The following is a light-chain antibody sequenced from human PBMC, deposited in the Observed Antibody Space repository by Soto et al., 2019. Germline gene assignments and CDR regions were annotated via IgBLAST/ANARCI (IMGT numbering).Light chain of an antibody. CDR2: GAS. V-gene: IGKV3-20*01. J-gene: IGKJ4*01. CDR3: QQYDYWPVT. CDR1: QSVSSIY. Sequence: EIVLTQSPGTLSLSPGERATLSCRASQSVSSIYLAWYQQKPGQAPRLLIYGASSRATGIPDRFSGSGSGTDFTLTINSLQSEDFAIYYCQQYDYWPVTFGGGTKVDIK.